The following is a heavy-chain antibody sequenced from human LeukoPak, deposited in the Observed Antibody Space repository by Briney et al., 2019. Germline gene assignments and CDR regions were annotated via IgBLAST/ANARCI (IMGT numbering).Heavy chain of an antibody. D-gene: IGHD6-19*01. J-gene: IGHJ6*02. CDR3: AKDRSGGGDYYFGMDV. CDR1: GFTFSSYA. CDR2: ISGSGGST. V-gene: IGHV3-23*01. Sequence: GGSLRLSCAASGFTFSSYAMSWVRQAPGKGLEWVSGISGSGGSTYYADSVKGRFTISRDNSKNTLYLQMNSLRAEDTAVYYCAKDRSGGGDYYFGMDVWGPGTTVTVSS.